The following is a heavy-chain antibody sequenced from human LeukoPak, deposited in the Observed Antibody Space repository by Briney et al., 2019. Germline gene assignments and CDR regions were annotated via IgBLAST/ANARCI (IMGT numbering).Heavy chain of an antibody. D-gene: IGHD3-22*01. Sequence: PSETLSLTCTVSGASISSSSYYWGWIRQSPGKGLEWIGSIYYSGRTYFIPSLKSRVTMSVDTSKNHFSLKLTSVTAADTAVYYCARHPGYYDSSGYYVSAFDIWGQGTMVTVSS. CDR3: ARHPGYYDSSGYYVSAFDI. CDR1: GASISSSSYY. V-gene: IGHV4-39*01. J-gene: IGHJ3*02. CDR2: IYYSGRT.